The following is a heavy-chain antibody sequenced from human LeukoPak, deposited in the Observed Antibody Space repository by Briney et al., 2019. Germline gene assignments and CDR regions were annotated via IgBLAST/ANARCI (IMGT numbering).Heavy chain of an antibody. CDR2: VYYSGIT. CDR3: ARSVAYSYSYYAMDV. Sequence: SETLSLTCTVSGGSISTYFWSWIRQPPGKGLEWIGYVYYSGITDYNPSLKSRVTISVDTSRNQFSLRLSSVTAADTAIYYCARSVAYSYSYYAMDVWGQGTTVTVSS. V-gene: IGHV4-59*08. CDR1: GGSISTYF. J-gene: IGHJ6*02. D-gene: IGHD4-11*01.